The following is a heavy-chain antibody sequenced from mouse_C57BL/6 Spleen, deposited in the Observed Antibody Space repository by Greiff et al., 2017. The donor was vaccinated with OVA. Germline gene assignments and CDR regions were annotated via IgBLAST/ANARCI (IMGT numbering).Heavy chain of an antibody. CDR3: ARNYGSTKGYFDV. D-gene: IGHD1-1*01. CDR2: IYPRDGST. Sequence: VHLVESDAELVKPGASVKISCKVSGYTFTDHTIHWMKQRPEQGLEWIGYIYPRDGSTKYNEKFKGKATLTADKSSSTAYMQLNSLTSEDSAVYFCARNYGSTKGYFDVWGTGTTVTVSS. J-gene: IGHJ1*03. CDR1: GYTFTDHT. V-gene: IGHV1-78*01.